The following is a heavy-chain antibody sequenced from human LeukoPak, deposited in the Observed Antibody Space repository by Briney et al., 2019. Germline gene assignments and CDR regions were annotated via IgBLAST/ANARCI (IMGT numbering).Heavy chain of an antibody. D-gene: IGHD6-19*01. V-gene: IGHV3-23*01. Sequence: GRSLRLSCVASEFTFSSHAMNWVRQAPGKGLEWVSSVSGGESTYYADSVKGRFTVSRDNSKNTLYLQINSLRGEDTAVYYCAKGKYSSGGVPDYWGQGTLVTVSS. CDR1: EFTFSSHA. J-gene: IGHJ4*02. CDR3: AKGKYSSGGVPDY. CDR2: VSGGEST.